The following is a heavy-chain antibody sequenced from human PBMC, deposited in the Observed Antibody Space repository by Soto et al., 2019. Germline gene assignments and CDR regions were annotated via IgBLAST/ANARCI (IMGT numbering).Heavy chain of an antibody. J-gene: IGHJ6*03. CDR1: SGSISSSNW. CDR2: IYHSGST. D-gene: IGHD3-3*01. V-gene: IGHV4-4*02. CDR3: AGTYYDFWSGYYRLLYYYSYMDV. Sequence: QVQLQESGPGLVKPSGTLSLTCAVSSGSISSSNWWSWVRQPPGKGLEWIGEIYHSGSTNYNPSLKSRGTISLDKSKNQFSLNLSSVTAADTAVYYCAGTYYDFWSGYYRLLYYYSYMDVWGKVTTVTVSS.